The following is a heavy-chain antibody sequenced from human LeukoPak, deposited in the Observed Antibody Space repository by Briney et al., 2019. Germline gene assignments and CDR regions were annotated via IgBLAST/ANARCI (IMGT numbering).Heavy chain of an antibody. D-gene: IGHD1-26*01. Sequence: GGSLRLSCAASGFTFSSYGMHWVRQAPGKGLEWVAFIRYDGSNEYYADSVKGRFTISRDNSKNTLFLQINSLRAEDTAVYYCVNLLGATNWGQGTLVTVSS. V-gene: IGHV3-30*02. CDR3: VNLLGATN. CDR2: IRYDGSNE. CDR1: GFTFSSYG. J-gene: IGHJ4*02.